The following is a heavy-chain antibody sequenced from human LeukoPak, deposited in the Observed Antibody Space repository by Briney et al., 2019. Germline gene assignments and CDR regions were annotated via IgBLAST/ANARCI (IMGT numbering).Heavy chain of an antibody. CDR2: ISYDGSGK. J-gene: IGHJ4*02. V-gene: IGHV3-30*18. CDR1: GFTFSSYG. Sequence: GGSLRLSCAASGFTFSSYGMYWVRQAPGKGLEWVAVISYDGSGKYYADSVKGRFTASRDNSKTTLYLQMNILRAEDTAVYYCAKGASESSTWYTYFDYWGQGTLVTVSS. D-gene: IGHD6-13*01. CDR3: AKGASESSTWYTYFDY.